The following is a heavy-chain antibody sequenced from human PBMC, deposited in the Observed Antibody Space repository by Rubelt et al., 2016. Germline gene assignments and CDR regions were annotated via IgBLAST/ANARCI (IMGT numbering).Heavy chain of an antibody. CDR3: ARVSDYYDSRGKDY. D-gene: IGHD3-22*01. J-gene: IGHJ4*02. V-gene: IGHV4-34*01. Sequence: QVQLQQWGAGLLKPSETLSLTCAVYGGSFSGYYWSWIRQPPGKGLEWIGEINHSGSTNSNPSLKIRGTISVETSKNQCALKLSSVTAADTAVYYCARVSDYYDSRGKDYWGQGTLVTVSS. CDR1: GGSFSGYY. CDR2: INHSGST.